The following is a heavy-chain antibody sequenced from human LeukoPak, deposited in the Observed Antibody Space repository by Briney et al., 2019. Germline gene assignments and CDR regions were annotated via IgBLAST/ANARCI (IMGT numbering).Heavy chain of an antibody. V-gene: IGHV3-23*01. CDR3: AQSRTAVATIRYFDY. CDR1: GFTFSSYA. Sequence: GGSLRLSCAASGFTFSSYAMSWVRQAPGKGLEWVSAISGSGGSTYYADSVKGRFTISRDNSKNTLYLQMNSLRAEDTAVYYCAQSRTAVATIRYFDYWGQGTLVTVSS. D-gene: IGHD5-12*01. J-gene: IGHJ4*02. CDR2: ISGSGGST.